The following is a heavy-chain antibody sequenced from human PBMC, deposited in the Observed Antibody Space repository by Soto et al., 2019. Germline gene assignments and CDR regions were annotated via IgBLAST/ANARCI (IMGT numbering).Heavy chain of an antibody. CDR3: ARDPLMVYATPGAFDI. Sequence: GASVKVSCKASGYTLTSYALHWVRQDTGQRLEWMGWINAGNGNTKYSQKFQGRVTITRDTSASTAYMELSSLRSEDTAVYYCARDPLMVYATPGAFDIWGQGTMVTVSS. J-gene: IGHJ3*02. D-gene: IGHD2-8*01. CDR1: GYTLTSYA. V-gene: IGHV1-3*01. CDR2: INAGNGNT.